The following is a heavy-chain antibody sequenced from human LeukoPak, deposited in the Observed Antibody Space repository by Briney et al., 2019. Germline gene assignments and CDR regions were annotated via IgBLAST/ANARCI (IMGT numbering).Heavy chain of an antibody. CDR3: ATGPMPAAYFDY. J-gene: IGHJ4*02. D-gene: IGHD2-2*01. CDR1: GYTLTELS. V-gene: IGHV1-24*01. CDR2: FDPEDGET. Sequence: ASVKVSCKVSGYTLTELSMHWARQAPGKGLEWMGGFDPEDGETIYAQKFQGRVTMTEDTSTDTAYMELSSLRSEDTAVYYCATGPMPAAYFDYWGQGTLVTVSS.